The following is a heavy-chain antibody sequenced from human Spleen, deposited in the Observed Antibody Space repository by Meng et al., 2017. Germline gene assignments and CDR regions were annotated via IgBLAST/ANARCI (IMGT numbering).Heavy chain of an antibody. J-gene: IGHJ4*02. Sequence: GESLKISCAASGFTFSRYWMSWVRQAPGKGLEWVGRIKSKNDGGTTDYAAPVKGRFTISRDDSRNTVYLQMNSLKTEDTAVYFCATGAAAADHWGQGTLVTVSS. CDR3: ATGAAAADH. CDR2: IKSKNDGGTT. V-gene: IGHV3-15*01. CDR1: GFTFSRYW. D-gene: IGHD6-13*01.